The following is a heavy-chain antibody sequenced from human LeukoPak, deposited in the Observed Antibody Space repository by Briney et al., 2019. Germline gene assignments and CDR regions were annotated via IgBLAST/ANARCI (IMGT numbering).Heavy chain of an antibody. D-gene: IGHD3-10*01. Sequence: PGGSLRLSCAATGFTFSSYSMNWVRQAPGKGLEWVSSISSSSSYIYYADSVKGRFTISRDNAKNSLYLQMNSLRAEDTAVYYCAREVTSHCSGEIDYWGQGTLVTVSS. CDR3: AREVTSHCSGEIDY. V-gene: IGHV3-21*01. J-gene: IGHJ4*02. CDR1: GFTFSSYS. CDR2: ISSSSSYI.